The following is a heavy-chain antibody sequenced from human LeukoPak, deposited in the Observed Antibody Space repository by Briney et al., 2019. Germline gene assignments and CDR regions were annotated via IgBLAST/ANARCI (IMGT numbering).Heavy chain of an antibody. D-gene: IGHD4-23*01. CDR1: GFTFSSHA. J-gene: IGHJ4*02. CDR2: ISYDGSIS. V-gene: IGHV3-30*04. CDR3: VRTVATVGVSKPLDY. Sequence: EPGGSLRLSCTASGFTFSSHAMHWVRQTPGKGLEWVTVISYDGSISYYTDPVKGRFTFSRDNSKNTLYLQMNSLRAEDTAVYYCVRTVATVGVSKPLDYWGQGALVIVSS.